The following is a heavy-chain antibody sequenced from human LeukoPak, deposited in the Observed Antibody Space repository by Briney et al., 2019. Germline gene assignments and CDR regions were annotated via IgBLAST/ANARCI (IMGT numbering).Heavy chain of an antibody. CDR1: GYTFTSYG. Sequence: ASVKVSCKASGYTFTSYGISWVRQAPGQGLEWMGWISAYNGNTNYAQKLQGRVTMTTDTSTGTAYMELRSLRSDDTAVYYCARGLYGSGWRMYYFDYWGQGTLVTVSS. V-gene: IGHV1-18*01. CDR2: ISAYNGNT. CDR3: ARGLYGSGWRMYYFDY. J-gene: IGHJ4*02. D-gene: IGHD6-19*01.